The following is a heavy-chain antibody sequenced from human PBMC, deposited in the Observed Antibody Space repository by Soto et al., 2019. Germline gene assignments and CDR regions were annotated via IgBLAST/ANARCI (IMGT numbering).Heavy chain of an antibody. CDR2: INHSGST. V-gene: IGHV4-34*01. CDR3: SLIDDYGDPT. Sequence: SETLSLTCTVSGGSISGYYWSWIRQPPGKGLEWIGEINHSGSTNYNPSLKSRVTISVDTSKNQFSLKLSSVTAADTAVYYCSLIDDYGDPTWGQGTLVTVSS. CDR1: GGSISGYY. J-gene: IGHJ4*02. D-gene: IGHD4-17*01.